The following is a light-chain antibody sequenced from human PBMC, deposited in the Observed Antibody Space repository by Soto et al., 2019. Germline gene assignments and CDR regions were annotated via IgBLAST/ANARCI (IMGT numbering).Light chain of an antibody. CDR2: GAS. V-gene: IGKV3-15*01. J-gene: IGKJ1*01. CDR3: QQYNNWRT. CDR1: QSVGSK. Sequence: EIVMTQSPPTLSVSPGERATLSFSSSQSVGSKLAWYQQRPGQAPRLLIYGASTRATSFPARFSGSGSGTDFTLTISSLQSEDFAVYYCQQYNNWRTFGQGTKVDIK.